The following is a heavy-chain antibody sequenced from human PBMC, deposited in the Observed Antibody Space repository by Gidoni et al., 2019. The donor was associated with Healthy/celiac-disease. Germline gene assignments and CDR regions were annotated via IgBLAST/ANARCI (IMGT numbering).Heavy chain of an antibody. Sequence: QVQLVQSGAEVKKPGASVKVSCKASGYTFTSYYMHWVRPAPGQGLEWMGIINPSGGSTSYAQKFQGRVTMTRDTSTSTVYMELSSLRSEDTAVYYCARDGTTVFRGTMVSVLVDYYYYGMDVWGQGTTVTVSS. J-gene: IGHJ6*02. V-gene: IGHV1-46*01. D-gene: IGHD4-4*01. CDR2: INPSGGST. CDR3: ARDGTTVFRGTMVSVLVDYYYYGMDV. CDR1: GYTFTSYY.